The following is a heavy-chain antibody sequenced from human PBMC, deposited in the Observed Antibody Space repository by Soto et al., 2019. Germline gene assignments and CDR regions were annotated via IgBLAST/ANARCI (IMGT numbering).Heavy chain of an antibody. CDR3: ARDRIVGATPLGWFDP. J-gene: IGHJ5*02. D-gene: IGHD1-26*01. CDR2: ISAYNGNT. CDR1: GYTFTSYG. Sequence: QVQLVQSGAEVKKPGASVKVSCKASGYTFTSYGISWVRQAPGQGLEWMGWISAYNGNTNYAQKLQGRVTMTTDTSTSTADMELRSLRSDDTAVYYCARDRIVGATPLGWFDPWGQGTLVTVSS. V-gene: IGHV1-18*01.